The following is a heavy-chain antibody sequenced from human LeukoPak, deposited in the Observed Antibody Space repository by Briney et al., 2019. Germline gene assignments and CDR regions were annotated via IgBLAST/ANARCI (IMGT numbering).Heavy chain of an antibody. V-gene: IGHV3-30*02. D-gene: IGHD3/OR15-3a*01. CDR2: IWYDGSNK. CDR1: GFTFNSNG. Sequence: GGSLRLSCTASGFTFNSNGVHWVRQAPGKGLEWVALIWYDGSNKYYVDSVKGRFTISRDNSKNTLYLQMNSLRAEDTAVYYCAKDRTGSHFDYWGQGTLVTVTS. J-gene: IGHJ4*02. CDR3: AKDRTGSHFDY.